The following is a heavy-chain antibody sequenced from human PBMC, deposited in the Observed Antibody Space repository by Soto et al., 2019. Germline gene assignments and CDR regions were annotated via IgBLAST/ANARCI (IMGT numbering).Heavy chain of an antibody. CDR1: GFTFSSYG. Sequence: GGSLRLSCAASGFTFSSYGMHWVRQAPGKGLEWVAVIWYDGSNKYYADSVKGRFTISRDNSKNTLYLQMNSLRAEDTAVYYCARGGYDYVWGCYRAPESSYYYYGMDVWGQGPTVTAP. CDR2: IWYDGSNK. CDR3: ARGGYDYVWGCYRAPESSYYYYGMDV. J-gene: IGHJ6*02. D-gene: IGHD3-16*02. V-gene: IGHV3-33*01.